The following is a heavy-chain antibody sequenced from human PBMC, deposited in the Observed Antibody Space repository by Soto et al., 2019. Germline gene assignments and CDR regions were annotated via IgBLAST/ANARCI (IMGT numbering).Heavy chain of an antibody. CDR3: ARDKPAAIRPYYYGMDV. CDR1: GYTFTGYY. V-gene: IGHV1-2*02. D-gene: IGHD2-2*01. CDR2: INPNSGGT. J-gene: IGHJ6*02. Sequence: ASVKVSCKASGYTFTGYYMHWVRQAPGQGLEWMGWINPNSGGTNYAQKFQGSVTMTRDTSISTAYMELSRLRSDDTAVYYCARDKPAAIRPYYYGMDVWGQGPTVTVSS.